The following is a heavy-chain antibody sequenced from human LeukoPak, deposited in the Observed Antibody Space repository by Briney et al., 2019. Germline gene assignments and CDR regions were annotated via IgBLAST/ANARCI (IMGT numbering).Heavy chain of an antibody. CDR2: IYYSGNT. V-gene: IGHV4-39*01. Sequence: SETLTLTCTVSGVSISSSNSYWGWIRQPPGKGLEWIGSIYYSGNTYYNASLKSQVSISIDTSKNQFSLRLTSVTAADTAVYYCARQTGSGLFILPGGQGTLVTVSS. D-gene: IGHD3/OR15-3a*01. CDR3: ARQTGSGLFILP. J-gene: IGHJ4*02. CDR1: GVSISSSNSY.